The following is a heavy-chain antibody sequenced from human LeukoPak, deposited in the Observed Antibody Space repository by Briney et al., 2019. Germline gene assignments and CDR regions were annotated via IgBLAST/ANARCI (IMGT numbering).Heavy chain of an antibody. J-gene: IGHJ4*02. CDR1: GGSISSSSYY. V-gene: IGHV4-39*01. CDR2: IYYSGST. D-gene: IGHD3-22*01. Sequence: SETLSLTCTVSGGSISSSSYYWGWIRQPPGKGLEWIGSIYYSGSTYYNPSLKSRVTISVDTSKNQFSLKLSSVNAADTAVYYCARHSYYYDSSGYSEVAYFDYWGQGTLVTVSS. CDR3: ARHSYYYDSSGYSEVAYFDY.